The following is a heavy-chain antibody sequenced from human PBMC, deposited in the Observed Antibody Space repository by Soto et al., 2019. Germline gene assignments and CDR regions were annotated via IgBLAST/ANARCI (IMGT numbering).Heavy chain of an antibody. V-gene: IGHV2-5*02. Sequence: QITLKESGPTLVKPTQTLTLTCTFSGFSLTTSGVGVGWIRQPPGTALEWLAIIYWADDKRYSPSLKNRVTITKDTSENQVVFTMTNMDVVDTATYYCAHRDNYYDRSGLAYEIWGQGTMVPVSS. CDR1: GFSLTTSGVG. D-gene: IGHD3-22*01. J-gene: IGHJ3*02. CDR2: IYWADDK. CDR3: AHRDNYYDRSGLAYEI.